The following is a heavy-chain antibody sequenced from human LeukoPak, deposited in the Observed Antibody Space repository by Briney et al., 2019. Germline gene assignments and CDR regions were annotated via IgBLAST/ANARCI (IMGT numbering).Heavy chain of an antibody. CDR3: ATGVATAFTY. V-gene: IGHV1-2*02. Sequence: ASVKVSCKASGYTFTGYYIHWVRQAPGQGLEWMAWINPDSDDSYSAPKFQGRVTMTRDTSISTASMEVSWLTSGDTAVYYCATGVATAFTYWGQGTLVSVSS. D-gene: IGHD5-12*01. J-gene: IGHJ4*02. CDR2: INPDSDDS. CDR1: GYTFTGYY.